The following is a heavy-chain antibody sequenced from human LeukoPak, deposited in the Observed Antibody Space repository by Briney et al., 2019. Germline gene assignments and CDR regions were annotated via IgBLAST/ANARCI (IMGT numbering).Heavy chain of an antibody. Sequence: GGSLRLSCAASGFTFSSYWMHWVRQAPGKGLVWVSRINSDGSSTSYADSVKGRFTISRDKSKDTLYLQMNSLRAEDTAVYHCAKDKTYDDFWSGHDAFDIWGQGTMVTVSS. CDR3: AKDKTYDDFWSGHDAFDI. J-gene: IGHJ3*02. CDR2: INSDGSST. V-gene: IGHV3-74*01. CDR1: GFTFSSYW. D-gene: IGHD3-3*01.